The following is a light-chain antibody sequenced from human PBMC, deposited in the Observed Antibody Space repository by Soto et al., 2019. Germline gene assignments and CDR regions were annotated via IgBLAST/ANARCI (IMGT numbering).Light chain of an antibody. J-gene: IGKJ5*01. CDR1: QSVSSSY. CDR3: QQRNTWPPVT. V-gene: IGKV3D-20*02. CDR2: GAS. Sequence: EIVMTQSPGTLSVSPGERATLSCRASQSVSSSYLAWYQQKPGQAPRLLIYGASSRATGIPDRFSGSGSGADFTLTISSLEPEDFAIYYCQQRNTWPPVTFGQGTRLEIK.